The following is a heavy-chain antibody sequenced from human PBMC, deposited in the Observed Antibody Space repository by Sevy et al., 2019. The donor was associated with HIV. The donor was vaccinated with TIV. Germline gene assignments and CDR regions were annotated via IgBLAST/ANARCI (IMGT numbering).Heavy chain of an antibody. Sequence: GGSLSLSCVASGFTFSNSWMNWVRQAPGKGLEWVANLNPGGTEEFYVDSVKGRFIISRDNAKNSLFLQMNSLRAEDTAVYYCTRVSRATDDDYWGQGTLVTVSS. J-gene: IGHJ4*02. V-gene: IGHV3-7*01. D-gene: IGHD2-2*01. CDR1: GFTFSNSW. CDR2: LNPGGTEE. CDR3: TRVSRATDDDY.